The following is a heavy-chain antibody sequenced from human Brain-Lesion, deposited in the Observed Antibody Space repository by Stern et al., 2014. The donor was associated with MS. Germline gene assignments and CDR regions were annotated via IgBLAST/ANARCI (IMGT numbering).Heavy chain of an antibody. Sequence: QVQLQESGPGLVKPSQTLSLSCTVSGGSISSGGYYWSWIRQPAGKGLEWIGRIFNSGSTSYNPSLKSRVTLSIATSKNQFSLRLNSMTAADTAVYYCARGRVVPGFQYYATDVWGQGTTVIVSS. V-gene: IGHV4-61*02. D-gene: IGHD2-2*01. J-gene: IGHJ6*02. CDR1: GGSISSGGYY. CDR3: ARGRVVPGFQYYATDV. CDR2: IFNSGST.